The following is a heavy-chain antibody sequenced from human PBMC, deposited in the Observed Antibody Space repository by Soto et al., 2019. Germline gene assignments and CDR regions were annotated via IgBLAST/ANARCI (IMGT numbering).Heavy chain of an antibody. Sequence: SETLSLTCTVSCGSISSGGYYWSWIRQHPGKGLEWIGYIYYSGSTYYNPSLKSRVTISVDTSKNQFSLKLSSVTAADTAVYYCARGREYCSGGSCYKYYFDYWGQGTLVTVSS. CDR1: CGSISSGGYY. J-gene: IGHJ4*02. CDR3: ARGREYCSGGSCYKYYFDY. D-gene: IGHD2-15*01. CDR2: IYYSGST. V-gene: IGHV4-31*03.